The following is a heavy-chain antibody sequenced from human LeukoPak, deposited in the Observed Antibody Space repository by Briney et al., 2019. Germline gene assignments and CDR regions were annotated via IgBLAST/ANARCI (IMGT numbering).Heavy chain of an antibody. Sequence: GGSLRLSCAASGLTFNSYWMSWVRQAPGKGLEWVANIKQDGSEKYYVDSVKGRFTISRDNAKNSLYLQMNSLRAEDTAVYYCARDVLGYIVATSPFDYWGQATLVTVSS. V-gene: IGHV3-7*01. CDR2: IKQDGSEK. D-gene: IGHD5-12*01. CDR3: ARDVLGYIVATSPFDY. CDR1: GLTFNSYW. J-gene: IGHJ4*02.